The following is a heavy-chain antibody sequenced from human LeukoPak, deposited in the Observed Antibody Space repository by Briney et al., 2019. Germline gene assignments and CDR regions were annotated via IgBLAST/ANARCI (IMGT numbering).Heavy chain of an antibody. J-gene: IGHJ5*02. V-gene: IGHV1-69*05. CDR2: IIPIFGTA. Sequence: SVKVSCKASGGTFSSYAISWVRQAPGQGLEWMGGIIPIFGTANYAQKFQGRVTITTDESTSTAYMELSSLRSEDTAVYYCARSIVVVPAAMNMRWFDPWGQGTLVTVSS. CDR3: ARSIVVVPAAMNMRWFDP. CDR1: GGTFSSYA. D-gene: IGHD2-2*01.